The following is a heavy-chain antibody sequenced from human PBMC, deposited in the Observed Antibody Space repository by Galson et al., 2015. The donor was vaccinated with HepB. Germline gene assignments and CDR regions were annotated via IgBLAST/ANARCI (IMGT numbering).Heavy chain of an antibody. CDR2: ISSSSSYI. CDR1: GFTFSSYS. V-gene: IGHV3-21*01. D-gene: IGHD1-26*01. J-gene: IGHJ4*02. CDR3: ARDIYGGSYPRHVDY. Sequence: SLRLSCAASGFTFSSYSMNWVRQAPGKGLEWVSSISSSSSYIYYADSVKGRFTISRDNAKNSLYLQMNSLRAEDTAVYYCARDIYGGSYPRHVDYWGQGTLVTVSS.